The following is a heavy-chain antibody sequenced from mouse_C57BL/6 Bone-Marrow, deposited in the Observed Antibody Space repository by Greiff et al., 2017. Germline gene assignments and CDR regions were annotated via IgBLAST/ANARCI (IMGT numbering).Heavy chain of an antibody. J-gene: IGHJ3*01. CDR3: VRFTTV. V-gene: IGHV10-3*01. Sequence: GGGLVQPKGSLKLSCAASGFTFNTYAMHWVRQAPGKGLEWGARIRSKSSNYATYYADSVKDRFTISRDDSQSMLYLQMNNLKTEDTAMYYCVRFTTVWGQGTLVTVSA. CDR1: GFTFNTYA. D-gene: IGHD1-1*01. CDR2: IRSKSSNYAT.